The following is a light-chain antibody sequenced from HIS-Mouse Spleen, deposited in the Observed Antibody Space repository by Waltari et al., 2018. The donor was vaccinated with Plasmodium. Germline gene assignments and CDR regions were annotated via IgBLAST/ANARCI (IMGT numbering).Light chain of an antibody. J-gene: IGKJ2*01. CDR2: WAS. V-gene: IGKV4-1*01. CDR1: QSVLYSSNNKNY. CDR3: QQYYSTPPYT. Sequence: DIVMTQSPDSLAVSLGERATINCKSSQSVLYSSNNKNYLAWYQQKPGQPPKLLIYWASTRESGGTDRFSGSGSGTDFTLTISSLQAEDVAVYYCQQYYSTPPYTFGQGTKLEIK.